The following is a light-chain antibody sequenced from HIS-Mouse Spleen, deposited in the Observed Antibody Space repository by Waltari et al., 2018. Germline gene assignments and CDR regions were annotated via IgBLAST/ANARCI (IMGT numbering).Light chain of an antibody. Sequence: SYELTQPPSVSVSPGQTASITCSGDKLGEKYACWYQQKPGQSPVLVIYQDSKRPSGIPERFSGSNSGNTATLTISGTQAMDEADYYCQAWDSRGVFGTGTKVTVL. CDR1: KLGEKY. CDR2: QDS. CDR3: QAWDSRGV. J-gene: IGLJ1*01. V-gene: IGLV3-1*01.